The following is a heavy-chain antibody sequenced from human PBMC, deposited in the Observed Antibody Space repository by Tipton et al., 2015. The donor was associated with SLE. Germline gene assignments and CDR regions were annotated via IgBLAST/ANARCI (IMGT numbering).Heavy chain of an antibody. Sequence: TLSLTCTVSGGSISSYYWSWIRQPPGKGLEWIGDISYSGSTNYSPSLKSRVTISVDTSKNQFSLKLTSVTAADTAVYFCAREWADDAFDIWGQGTMVTVSS. J-gene: IGHJ3*02. CDR1: GGSISSYY. V-gene: IGHV4-59*01. CDR3: AREWADDAFDI. CDR2: ISYSGST.